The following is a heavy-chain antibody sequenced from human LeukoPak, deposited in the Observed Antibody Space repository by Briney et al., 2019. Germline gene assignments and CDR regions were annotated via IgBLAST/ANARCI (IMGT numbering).Heavy chain of an antibody. CDR1: GDSISSGNYY. CDR2: IYSTGST. D-gene: IGHD3-22*01. V-gene: IGHV4-61*02. J-gene: IGHJ4*02. Sequence: PSQTLSRTCSVSGDSISSGNYYWTWIRQPAGKGLEWIGRIYSTGSTNYNPSLKSRVTISVDTSKNQFSLRLSSVTAADTAVYYCARVTTGGYYNCWGQGTLVTVS. CDR3: ARVTTGGYYNC.